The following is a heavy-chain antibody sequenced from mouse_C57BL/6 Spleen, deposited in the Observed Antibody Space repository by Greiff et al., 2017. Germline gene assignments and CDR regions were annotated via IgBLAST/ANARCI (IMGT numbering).Heavy chain of an antibody. CDR2: IYPGNSDT. V-gene: IGHV1-5*01. CDR3: TAAGYGSSLGWCAY. CDR1: GYTFTSYW. Sequence: VQLQQSGTVLARPGASVKMSCKTSGYTFTSYWMHWVKQRPGQGLEWIGAIYPGNSDTSYNQKFKGKAKLTAVTSASTAYMELSSLTNEDSAVYYCTAAGYGSSLGWCAYWGQGTLVTVSA. J-gene: IGHJ3*01. D-gene: IGHD1-1*01.